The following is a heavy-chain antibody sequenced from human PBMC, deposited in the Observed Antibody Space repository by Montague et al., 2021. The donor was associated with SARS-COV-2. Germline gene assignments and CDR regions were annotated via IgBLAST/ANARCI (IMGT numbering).Heavy chain of an antibody. Sequence: CAISGDSVSIISATCNWDRQSPSRGFEWLGRSHFRSKWYNDYAVSVRGRVIINPDTSKNQFSLQLNSVTPEDTAIYYCTSGREGNYNVMDVWGQGTTVTVSS. CDR2: SHFRSKWYN. V-gene: IGHV6-1*01. CDR3: TSGREGNYNVMDV. CDR1: GDSVSIISAT. J-gene: IGHJ6*02. D-gene: IGHD3-10*01.